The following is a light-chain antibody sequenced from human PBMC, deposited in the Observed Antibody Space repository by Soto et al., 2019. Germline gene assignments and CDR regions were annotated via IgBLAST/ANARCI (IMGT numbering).Light chain of an antibody. CDR3: QQYGSSPQLT. CDR2: AAS. Sequence: EIVLTQSPGTLSLSPGERATLSCRASQSVSSSYLAWYQQKPGQAPRLLIYAASSRATGIPDRFSGSGSGTGFTLTISRLEPEDFAVYSCQQYGSSPQLTFGGGTKVDIK. CDR1: QSVSSSY. V-gene: IGKV3-20*01. J-gene: IGKJ4*01.